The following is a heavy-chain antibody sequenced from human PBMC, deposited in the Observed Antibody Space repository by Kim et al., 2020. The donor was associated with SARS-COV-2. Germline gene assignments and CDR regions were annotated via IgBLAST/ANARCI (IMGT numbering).Heavy chain of an antibody. V-gene: IGHV3-23*01. CDR1: GFTFSSYA. J-gene: IGHJ6*02. CDR3: AKGAMVEYYYYGMDV. CDR2: ISGSGGST. Sequence: GGSLRLSCAASGFTFSSYAMSWVRQAPGKGLEWVSAISGSGGSTYYADSVKGRFTISRDNPKNTLYLQMNSLRAEDTAVYYCAKGAMVEYYYYGMDVWGQGTTVTVSS. D-gene: IGHD5-18*01.